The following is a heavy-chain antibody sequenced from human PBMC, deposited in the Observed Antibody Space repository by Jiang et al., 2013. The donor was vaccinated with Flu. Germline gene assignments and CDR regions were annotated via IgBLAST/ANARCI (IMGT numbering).Heavy chain of an antibody. CDR3: ASSMTTVTSRFYFDY. CDR2: IYYSGST. D-gene: IGHD4-17*01. CDR1: GGSISSGNYY. V-gene: IGHV4-30-4*01. J-gene: IGHJ4*02. Sequence: SLTCTVSGGSISSGNYYWSWIRQPPGKGLEWIGYIYYSGSTYYNPSLKSRVTISVDTSKNQFSLKLSSVTAADTAVYYCASSMTTVTSRFYFDYWGQGTLVTVSS.